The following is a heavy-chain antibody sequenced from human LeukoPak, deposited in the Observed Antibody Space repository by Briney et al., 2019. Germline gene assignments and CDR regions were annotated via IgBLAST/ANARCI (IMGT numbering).Heavy chain of an antibody. CDR1: GGSFSGYY. Sequence: SETLSLTCAVYGGSFSGYYWSWIRQPPGKGLEWIGEINHSGSTNYNPSLKSRVTISVDTSKNQFSLKLSSVTAADTAVYYCARRNTMVRGVMRFDPWGQGTLVTVSS. D-gene: IGHD3-10*01. V-gene: IGHV4-34*01. CDR3: ARRNTMVRGVMRFDP. J-gene: IGHJ5*02. CDR2: INHSGST.